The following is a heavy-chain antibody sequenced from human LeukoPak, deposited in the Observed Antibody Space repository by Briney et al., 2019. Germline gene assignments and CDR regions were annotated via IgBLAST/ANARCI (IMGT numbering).Heavy chain of an antibody. J-gene: IGHJ4*02. CDR3: ATGSGSYLDYFDY. Sequence: PGGSLRLSCAASGFTFSSYSMNWVRHAPGKGLEWVSSISSSSSYIYYADSVKGRFTISRDNAKNSLYLQMNSLRAEDTAVYYCATGSGSYLDYFDYWGQGTLVTVSS. CDR2: ISSSSSYI. V-gene: IGHV3-21*01. CDR1: GFTFSSYS. D-gene: IGHD3-10*01.